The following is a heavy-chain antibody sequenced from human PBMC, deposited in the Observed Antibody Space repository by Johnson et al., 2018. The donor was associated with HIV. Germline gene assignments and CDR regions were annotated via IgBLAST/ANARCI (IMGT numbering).Heavy chain of an antibody. D-gene: IGHD3-3*01. Sequence: VQLVESGGGLVQPGGSLRLSCAGSGFIFRTHWIHWVRQPPGKGLEWVATIRQDGSEKFYVDSVKGRFTIFRDNAENSLFLQMDSLRAEDTAVYYGAREGGTYYGFWSGYWGFDIWGQGTMVTVSS. CDR2: IRQDGSEK. CDR1: GFIFRTHW. V-gene: IGHV3-7*04. J-gene: IGHJ3*02. CDR3: AREGGTYYGFWSGYWGFDI.